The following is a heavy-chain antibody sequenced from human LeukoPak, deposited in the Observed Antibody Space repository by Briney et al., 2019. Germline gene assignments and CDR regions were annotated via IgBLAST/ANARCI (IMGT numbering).Heavy chain of an antibody. Sequence: SETLSLTCTVSGYSISSGYYWGWVRQPPGEGLEWIGSIYHSGSTYYNPSLKSRVTISVDTSKNKFSLKLSSVTAADTAVYYCARIPRLGIYWYFDLWGRGTPVTVSS. V-gene: IGHV4-38-2*02. J-gene: IGHJ2*01. CDR3: ARIPRLGIYWYFDL. D-gene: IGHD7-27*01. CDR1: GYSISSGYY. CDR2: IYHSGST.